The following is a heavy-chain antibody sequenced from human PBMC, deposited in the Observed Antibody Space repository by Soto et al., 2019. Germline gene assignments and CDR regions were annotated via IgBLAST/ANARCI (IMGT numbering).Heavy chain of an antibody. CDR2: IYYSGST. CDR3: ARALVEMATINFDY. J-gene: IGHJ4*02. D-gene: IGHD5-12*01. V-gene: IGHV4-30-4*01. Sequence: SETLSPTCTVSGGSISSGDYYWSWIRQPPGKGLEWIGYIYYSGSTYYNPSLKSRVTISVDTSKNQFSLKLSSVTAADTAVYYCARALVEMATINFDYWGQGTLVTVSS. CDR1: GGSISSGDYY.